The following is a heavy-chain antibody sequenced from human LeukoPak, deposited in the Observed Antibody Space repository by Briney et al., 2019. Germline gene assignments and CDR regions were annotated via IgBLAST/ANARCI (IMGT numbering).Heavy chain of an antibody. CDR3: AGADGNYYDSSGYYKLYHDAFDI. V-gene: IGHV4-59*01. Sequence: SETLSLTCTVSGGSISSYYWSWIRQPPGKGLEWIGYIYYSGSTNYNPSLKSRVTISVDTSRKQFSLKLRSVTAAAPAVYYCAGADGNYYDSSGYYKLYHDAFDIWGQGTMVTVSS. CDR2: IYYSGST. D-gene: IGHD3-22*01. CDR1: GGSISSYY. J-gene: IGHJ3*02.